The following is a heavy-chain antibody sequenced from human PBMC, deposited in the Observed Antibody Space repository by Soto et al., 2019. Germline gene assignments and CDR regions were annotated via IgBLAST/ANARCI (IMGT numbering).Heavy chain of an antibody. CDR3: AHPRGYGVFDAVDI. V-gene: IGHV3-23*01. Sequence: GGSLRLSCAASGFIFSTYAMNWVRQAPGEGLEWVSAISSSGGTTFYAESVRGRFTISRDNSVNTLYLQMSSLRTEDTAVYYCAHPRGYGVFDAVDIWGQGTMVTVSS. CDR1: GFIFSTYA. CDR2: ISSSGGTT. J-gene: IGHJ3*02. D-gene: IGHD4-17*01.